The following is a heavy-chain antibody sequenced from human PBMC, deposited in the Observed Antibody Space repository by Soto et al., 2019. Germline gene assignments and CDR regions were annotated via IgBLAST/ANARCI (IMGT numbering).Heavy chain of an antibody. CDR1: GYTFTSYD. D-gene: IGHD2-15*01. V-gene: IGHV1-8*01. CDR2: MNPNSGNT. Sequence: QVQLVQSGAEVKKPGASVKVSCKASGYTFTSYDINWVRQATGQGLEWMGWMNPNSGNTGYAQKFQGRVTMTRNTSISTAYMELSRLRSEDTAVYYCARGGYCSGGSCYSGLVGAFDIWGQGTIVTVSS. J-gene: IGHJ3*02. CDR3: ARGGYCSGGSCYSGLVGAFDI.